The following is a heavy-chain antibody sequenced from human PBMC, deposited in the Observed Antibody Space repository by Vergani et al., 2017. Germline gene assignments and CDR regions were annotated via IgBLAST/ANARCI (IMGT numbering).Heavy chain of an antibody. CDR2: IIPIFGTA. J-gene: IGHJ4*02. CDR1: GGTFSSYA. D-gene: IGHD2-21*02. CDR3: ARATGDLAYCGGDCPNPPDY. V-gene: IGHV1-69*18. Sequence: QVQLVQSGAEVKKPGSSVKVSCKASGGTFSSYAISWVRQAPGQGLEWMGRIIPIFGTANYAQTFQGRVTITADESTSTAYMELSSLRSEDTAVYYCARATGDLAYCGGDCPNPPDYWGQGTLVTVSS.